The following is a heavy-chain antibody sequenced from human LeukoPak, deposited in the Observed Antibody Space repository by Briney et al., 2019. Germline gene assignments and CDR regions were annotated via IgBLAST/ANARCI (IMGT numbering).Heavy chain of an antibody. CDR2: ISAYNGNT. D-gene: IGHD3-22*01. CDR3: ARTETYYYDSSGYSTRYFDY. Sequence: ASVKVSCKASGGTFSSYAISWVRQAPGQGLEWMGWISAYNGNTNYAQKLQGRVTMTTDTSTSTAYMELRSLRSDDTAVYYCARTETYYYDSSGYSTRYFDYWGQGTLVTVSS. V-gene: IGHV1-18*01. CDR1: GGTFSSYA. J-gene: IGHJ4*02.